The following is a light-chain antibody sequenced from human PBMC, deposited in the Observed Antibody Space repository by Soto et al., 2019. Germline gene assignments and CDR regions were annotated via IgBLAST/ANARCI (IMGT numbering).Light chain of an antibody. J-gene: IGKJ2*01. CDR2: DAS. V-gene: IGKV3-11*01. CDR3: QQRSSWPRT. CDR1: QSVSSY. Sequence: EIVLTQSPATLPLSPGERATLSCRASQSVSSYLAWYQQKPGQTPRLLIYDASNRATGIPARFSGSGSGTDFPITISSLEPEDFAVYYCQQRSSWPRTFGQGTKLEIK.